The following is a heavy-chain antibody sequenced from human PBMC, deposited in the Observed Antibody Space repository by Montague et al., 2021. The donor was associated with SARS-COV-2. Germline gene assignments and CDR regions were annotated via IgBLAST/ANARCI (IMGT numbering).Heavy chain of an antibody. D-gene: IGHD3-10*01. Sequence: SETLSLTCAVTGSSFLRYYWSWIRQPPGKGLEWIGEVNHSGNAIYNSSLNSRVTISVSTSNSQFSLRLTSVTAADTAVYYCARARGSHYISGFDSWGQGTLVTVSS. CDR1: GSSFLRYY. V-gene: IGHV4-34*01. J-gene: IGHJ5*01. CDR3: ARARGSHYISGFDS. CDR2: VNHSGNA.